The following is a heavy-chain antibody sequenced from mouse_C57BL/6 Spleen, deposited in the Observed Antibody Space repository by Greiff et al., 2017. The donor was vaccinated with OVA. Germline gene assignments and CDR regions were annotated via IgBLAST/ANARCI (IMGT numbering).Heavy chain of an antibody. J-gene: IGHJ3*01. CDR2: ISSGSSTI. D-gene: IGHD1-1*01. CDR3: ARGDYYGSADWFAY. V-gene: IGHV5-17*01. Sequence: EVKLVESGGGLVKPGGSLKLSCAASGFTFSDYGMHWVRQAPEKRLEWVAYISSGSSTIYYADTVKGRFTISRDNAKNTLFLQMTSLRSEDTAMYYCARGDYYGSADWFAYWGQGTLVTVSA. CDR1: GFTFSDYG.